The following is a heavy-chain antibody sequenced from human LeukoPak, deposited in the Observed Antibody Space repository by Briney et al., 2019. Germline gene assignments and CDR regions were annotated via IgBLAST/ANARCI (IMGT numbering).Heavy chain of an antibody. CDR2: IKEDGSEE. CDR1: GLTFSPSW. D-gene: IGHD5-12*01. V-gene: IGHV3-7*04. Sequence: SGGSLRLSCAASGLTFSPSWMNWVRQAPGKGLEWVANIKEDGSEEYYVDSVKGRFTISRDNARKSLYLQMNSLRVEDTAVYYCARGYSGYEFGYWGQGTLVTVSS. CDR3: ARGYSGYEFGY. J-gene: IGHJ4*02.